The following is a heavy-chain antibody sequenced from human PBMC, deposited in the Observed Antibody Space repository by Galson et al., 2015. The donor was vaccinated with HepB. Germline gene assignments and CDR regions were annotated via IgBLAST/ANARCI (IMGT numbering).Heavy chain of an antibody. J-gene: IGHJ5*02. CDR1: GYTFTDYY. CDR2: VDPEDGET. CDR3: ATVGGGYCSGGSCYSSRSRWFDP. D-gene: IGHD2-15*01. Sequence: VKVSCKVSGYTFTDYYMHWVQQAPGKGLEWMGLVDPEDGETIYAEKFQGRVTITADTSTDTAYMELSSLRSEDTAVYYCATVGGGYCSGGSCYSSRSRWFDPWGQGTLVTVSS. V-gene: IGHV1-69-2*01.